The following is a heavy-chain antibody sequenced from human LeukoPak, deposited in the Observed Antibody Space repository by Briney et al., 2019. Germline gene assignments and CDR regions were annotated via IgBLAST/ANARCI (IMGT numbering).Heavy chain of an antibody. CDR3: ARDGSSSENAFDI. CDR1: GGTFSSYA. D-gene: IGHD6-6*01. Sequence: SVKVSCKASGGTFSSYAISWVRQAPGQGLELKGRIIPIFGTANYAQKFQGRVTITTDESTSTAYMELSSLRSEDTAVYYCARDGSSSENAFDIWCQGTMVTVSS. CDR2: IIPIFGTA. J-gene: IGHJ3*02. V-gene: IGHV1-69*05.